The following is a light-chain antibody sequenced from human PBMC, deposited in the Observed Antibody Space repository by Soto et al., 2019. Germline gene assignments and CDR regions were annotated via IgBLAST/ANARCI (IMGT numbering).Light chain of an antibody. CDR1: QSISNY. J-gene: IGKJ1*01. CDR3: QESYTRI. CDR2: AVS. Sequence: DIQMTQSPSSLSASVGDSVTITCRASQSISNYLNWYQQKSGEVPKILIYAVSTLQNGVPSRFGGSGSGTEFSLTITSLQPEDVATYYCQESYTRIFGQGTKVDIK. V-gene: IGKV1-39*01.